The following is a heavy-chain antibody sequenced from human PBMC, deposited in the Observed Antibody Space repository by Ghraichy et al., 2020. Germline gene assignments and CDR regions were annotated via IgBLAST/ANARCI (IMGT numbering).Heavy chain of an antibody. D-gene: IGHD6-13*01. V-gene: IGHV4-34*01. CDR3: ARGRKSSQQLVPLPFDY. J-gene: IGHJ4*02. Sequence: SETLSLTCAVYNGPFGSYYWSWIRQPPGKGLEWIGEINHIASASYSPSLKSRVTLSVDRSKNQFSLRLSSVTAADTAVYYCARGRKSSQQLVPLPFDYWGQGTLVNVSS. CDR1: NGPFGSYY. CDR2: INHIASA.